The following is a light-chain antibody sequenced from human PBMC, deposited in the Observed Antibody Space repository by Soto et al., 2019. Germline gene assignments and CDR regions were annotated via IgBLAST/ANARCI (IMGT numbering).Light chain of an antibody. CDR1: QSVSRY. V-gene: IGKV3-11*01. J-gene: IGKJ5*01. CDR2: DAS. CDR3: QQRSNWPPRIS. Sequence: EIVLTQSPATLSLSPGERATLACRASQSVSRYLAWYQQKPGQAPRLLIYDASNRATGIPARFSGSGSGTDFTLTISSLEPEDFALYYCQQRSNWPPRISFGQGTRLEIK.